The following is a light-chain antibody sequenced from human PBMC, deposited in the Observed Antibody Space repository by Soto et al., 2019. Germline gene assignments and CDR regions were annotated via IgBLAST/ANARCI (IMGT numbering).Light chain of an antibody. CDR3: SSDTSPGV. CDR1: SSDVGGYNY. V-gene: IGLV2-14*01. CDR2: DVS. Sequence: QSALTQPASVSGSPGQSITISCTGTSSDVGGYNYVSWYQQHPGKAPKLMIYDVSNRPSGVSNRFSGSKSGNTASLTISGLQAEDEADYYCSSDTSPGVFGGGTKVTVL. J-gene: IGLJ3*02.